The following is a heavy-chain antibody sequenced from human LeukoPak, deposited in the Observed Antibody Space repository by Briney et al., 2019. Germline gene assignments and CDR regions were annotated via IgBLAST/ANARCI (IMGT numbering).Heavy chain of an antibody. D-gene: IGHD2/OR15-2a*01. CDR1: GYTFGDYG. CDR2: TNRRGDIT. CDR3: ARDTWAYYMDV. V-gene: IGHV3-20*04. Sequence: GGSLRLSCAASGYTFGDYGMSWVRQVPGKGLEWVSGTNRRGDITGYADFVKGRFTISRDNAKNSLYLQMNSLRVEDTAVYYCARDTWAYYMDVWGKGTTVTISS. J-gene: IGHJ6*03.